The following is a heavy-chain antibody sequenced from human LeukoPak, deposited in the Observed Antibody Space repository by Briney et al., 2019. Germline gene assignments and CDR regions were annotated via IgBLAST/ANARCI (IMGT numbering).Heavy chain of an antibody. CDR1: GFTLSRYW. Sequence: GGSLRLSCAVSGFTLSRYWMSWVRQAPGKGLEWVANIKQDGSEKHYVDSVRGRFTISRDNAKNSLYLQMNSLRAEDTAVYYCAKGGDHWGQGTLVTVSS. V-gene: IGHV3-7*01. CDR3: AKGGDH. D-gene: IGHD3-16*01. J-gene: IGHJ4*02. CDR2: IKQDGSEK.